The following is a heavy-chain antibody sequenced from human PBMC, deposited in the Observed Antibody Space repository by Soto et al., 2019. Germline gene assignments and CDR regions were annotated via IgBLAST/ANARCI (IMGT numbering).Heavy chain of an antibody. CDR3: ARGGKYYDILTGSYPHRFDP. Sequence: SETLSLTCAVYGGSFSGYYWSWIRQPPGKGLEWIGEINHSGSTNYNPSLKSRVTISVDTSKNQFSLKLSSVTAADTAVYYCARGGKYYDILTGSYPHRFDPWGQGTLVTVSS. J-gene: IGHJ5*02. D-gene: IGHD3-9*01. CDR1: GGSFSGYY. CDR2: INHSGST. V-gene: IGHV4-34*01.